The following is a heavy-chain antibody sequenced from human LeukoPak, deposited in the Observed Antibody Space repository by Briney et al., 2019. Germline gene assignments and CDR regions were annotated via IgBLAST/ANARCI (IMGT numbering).Heavy chain of an antibody. CDR3: ARGYCSGGSCYSQMPFDY. J-gene: IGHJ4*02. CDR2: MNPNNGNT. Sequence: ASVKVSCKASGYTFTSYDINWVRQATGQGLEWMGWMNPNNGNTDYAQKIQGRVTLTRNTSISTAYMELSSLRSDDTAVYYCARGYCSGGSCYSQMPFDYWGQGTLVTVSS. CDR1: GYTFTSYD. D-gene: IGHD2-15*01. V-gene: IGHV1-8*01.